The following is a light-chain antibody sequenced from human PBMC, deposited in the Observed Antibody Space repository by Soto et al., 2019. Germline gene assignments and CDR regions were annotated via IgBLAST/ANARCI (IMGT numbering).Light chain of an antibody. Sequence: EIVLTQSPATLSLSPGERATLSCRASQSVSNYLAWYQQKPGQAPRLLLYDASNRATGIPARFSGSGSGTDLTLTISSLEPEDFAVYFCQQRSHWPPITFGQGTRLEIK. CDR1: QSVSNY. J-gene: IGKJ5*01. CDR2: DAS. CDR3: QQRSHWPPIT. V-gene: IGKV3-11*01.